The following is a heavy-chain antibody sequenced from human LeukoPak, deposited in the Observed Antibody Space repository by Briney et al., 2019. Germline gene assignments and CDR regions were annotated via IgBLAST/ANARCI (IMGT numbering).Heavy chain of an antibody. J-gene: IGHJ6*02. V-gene: IGHV4-30-4*01. CDR3: ARDGVVPAAIRPYYYYYGMDV. CDR1: GGSISSGDYY. CDR2: IYYSVST. Sequence: SQTLSLTCTVSGGSISSGDYYWSWICQAPGKGLDWSGYIYYSVSTYYHPSLKTHVPKSVDTSKTHFSLTLSSVTAADTAVYYCARDGVVPAAIRPYYYYYGMDVWGQGTTVTVSS. D-gene: IGHD2-2*02.